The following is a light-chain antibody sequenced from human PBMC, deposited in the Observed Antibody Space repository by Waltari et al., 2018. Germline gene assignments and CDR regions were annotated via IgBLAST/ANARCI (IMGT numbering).Light chain of an antibody. CDR1: QSVSSY. CDR3: QQRSNWPPIT. V-gene: IGKV3-11*01. Sequence: IVLTQSPATLSFSPRDRATLSCRASQSVSSYLAGYQQKPGQAPRLLIYDASNRATGIPARFSGSGSGTDFTLTISSLEPEDFAVYYCQQRSNWPPITFGQGTRLEIK. CDR2: DAS. J-gene: IGKJ5*01.